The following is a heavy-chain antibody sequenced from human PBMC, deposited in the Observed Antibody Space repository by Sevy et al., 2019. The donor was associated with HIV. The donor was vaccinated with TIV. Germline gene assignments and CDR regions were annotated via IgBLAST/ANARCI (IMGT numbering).Heavy chain of an antibody. Sequence: SETLSLTCAVYGGSFSGYYWSWIRQPPGKGLEWIGEINHSGSTNYNPSLKSRVTISVDTSKNQFSLKLTSVTAADTAVYYCARTTTVTTSALDYWGQGNLVTVSS. D-gene: IGHD4-17*01. CDR3: ARTTTVTTSALDY. J-gene: IGHJ4*02. CDR1: GGSFSGYY. V-gene: IGHV4-34*01. CDR2: INHSGST.